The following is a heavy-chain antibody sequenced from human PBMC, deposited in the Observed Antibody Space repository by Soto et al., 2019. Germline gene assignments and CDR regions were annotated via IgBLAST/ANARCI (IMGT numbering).Heavy chain of an antibody. Sequence: QVQLVQSGAEVKKPGSSVKVSCKASGGTFSSYAISWVRQAPGQGLEWMGGIIPIFGTANYAQKFQGRVTFAAGESTSTVYMELSSLRSEDTAVYYCARGVAAAVEANWFDPWGQGTLVTVSS. CDR1: GGTFSSYA. CDR2: IIPIFGTA. CDR3: ARGVAAAVEANWFDP. D-gene: IGHD6-13*01. J-gene: IGHJ5*02. V-gene: IGHV1-69*01.